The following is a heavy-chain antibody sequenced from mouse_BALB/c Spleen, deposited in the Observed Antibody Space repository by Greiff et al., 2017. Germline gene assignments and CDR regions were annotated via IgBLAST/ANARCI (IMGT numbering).Heavy chain of an antibody. Sequence: VQLQQSGPELVRPGESVKISCKGSGYTFTDYAMHWVKQSHAKSLEWIGVISIYYDNTNYNQKFKGKATMTVDKSSSTAYMELARLTSEDSAIYYCARANWDGYFDVWGAGTTVTVSS. J-gene: IGHJ1*01. D-gene: IGHD4-1*01. V-gene: IGHV1-67*01. CDR3: ARANWDGYFDV. CDR2: ISIYYDNT. CDR1: GYTFTDYA.